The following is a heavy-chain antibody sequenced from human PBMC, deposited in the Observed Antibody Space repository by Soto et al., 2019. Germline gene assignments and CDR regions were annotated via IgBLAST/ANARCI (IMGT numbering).Heavy chain of an antibody. Sequence: QVQLVQSGAEVKKPGSSVKVSCKASGGTFSSYAISWVRQAPGQGLEWMGGIIPIFGTANYAQKFQGRFTITADESTSTAYMELSSLRSEDTAVYYCARGAHYYDSSGYYPYYFDYWGQGTLVTVSS. J-gene: IGHJ4*02. CDR3: ARGAHYYDSSGYYPYYFDY. V-gene: IGHV1-69*01. D-gene: IGHD3-22*01. CDR1: GGTFSSYA. CDR2: IIPIFGTA.